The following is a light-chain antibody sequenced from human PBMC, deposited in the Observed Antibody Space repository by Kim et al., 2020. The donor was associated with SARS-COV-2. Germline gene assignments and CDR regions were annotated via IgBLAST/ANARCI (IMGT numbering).Light chain of an antibody. CDR1: QSINTY. CDR2: AAS. CDR3: QQSHTAPLLT. J-gene: IGKJ4*01. V-gene: IGKV1-39*01. Sequence: DIQMIQSPSSLAASVGDRVTITCRASQSINTYLNWYQQKPGKAPKLLIYAASTLQSGVPSRFSGSGSGTEFTLTISSLQPEDFATYYCQQSHTAPLLTFGGGTKVDIK.